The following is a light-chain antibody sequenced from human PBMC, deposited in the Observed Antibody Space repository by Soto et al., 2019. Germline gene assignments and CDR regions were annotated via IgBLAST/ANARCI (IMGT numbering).Light chain of an antibody. J-gene: IGKJ4*01. CDR1: QGLNGW. V-gene: IGKV1-12*01. CDR2: AVS. CDR3: KQSSTFPLT. Sequence: DIQMTQSPSSVSASVGDRVTITCRASQGLNGWVAWYQQKPGTAPKLMIYAVSKLQSGDPSRFSGSGSGTDFTLTISSLQPEDFATYFCKQSSTFPLTFGGGTKVEIK.